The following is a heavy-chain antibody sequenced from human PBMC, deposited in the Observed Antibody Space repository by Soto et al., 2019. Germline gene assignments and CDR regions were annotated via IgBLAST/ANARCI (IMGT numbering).Heavy chain of an antibody. D-gene: IGHD3-22*01. V-gene: IGHV4-30-4*01. Sequence: PSETLSLTCTISGGSISSGDYYWSWIRQPPGKGLEWIGYIYYSGSTYYNPSLKSRVTISVDTSKNQFSLKLSSVTAADTAVYYCARACAPTYYYDSSGYYLPDVIPNLDYWGQGTLVTVSS. CDR1: GGSISSGDYY. CDR2: IYYSGST. J-gene: IGHJ4*02. CDR3: ARACAPTYYYDSSGYYLPDVIPNLDY.